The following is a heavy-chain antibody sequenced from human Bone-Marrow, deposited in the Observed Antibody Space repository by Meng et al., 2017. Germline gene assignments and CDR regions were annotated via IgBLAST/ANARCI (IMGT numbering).Heavy chain of an antibody. Sequence: GESLKISCAVSGFTFSDHYMEWVRQAPGKGLEWVGRSRNKANSYTTEYAASVKGRFTISRDDSKNSVYLQMNSLKSDDTAVYYCGRDGYYDGIWNASDIWARG. CDR1: GFTFSDHY. V-gene: IGHV3-72*01. J-gene: IGHJ3*02. CDR2: SRNKANSYTT. D-gene: IGHD3-22*01. CDR3: GRDGYYDGIWNASDI.